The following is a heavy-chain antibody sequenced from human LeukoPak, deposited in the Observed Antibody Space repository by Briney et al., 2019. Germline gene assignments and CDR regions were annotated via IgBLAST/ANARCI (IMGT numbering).Heavy chain of an antibody. V-gene: IGHV1-46*01. CDR2: INPSGGST. CDR3: ARDRSCSSTSCYVRFWFDP. CDR1: GYTFTDYY. J-gene: IGHJ5*02. Sequence: ASVKVSCKASGYTFTDYYMHWVRQAPGQGLEWMGIINPSGGSTSYAQKFQGRVTMTRDMSTSTVYMELSSLRSEDTAVYYCARDRSCSSTSCYVRFWFDPWGQGTLVTVSS. D-gene: IGHD2-2*01.